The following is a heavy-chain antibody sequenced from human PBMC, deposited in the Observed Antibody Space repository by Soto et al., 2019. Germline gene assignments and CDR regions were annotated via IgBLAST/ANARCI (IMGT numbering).Heavy chain of an antibody. D-gene: IGHD3-10*01. Sequence: GASVEVSCKASGYTSTGYYMHWVLQAPGQGLEWTGWINPNSGGTNYAQKFQGRVTMTRDTSISTAYMELSRLRSDDTAVYYCARDGTGGSGSYYGYYYGMDVWGQGTTVTVSS. J-gene: IGHJ6*02. CDR2: INPNSGGT. V-gene: IGHV1-2*02. CDR1: GYTSTGYY. CDR3: ARDGTGGSGSYYGYYYGMDV.